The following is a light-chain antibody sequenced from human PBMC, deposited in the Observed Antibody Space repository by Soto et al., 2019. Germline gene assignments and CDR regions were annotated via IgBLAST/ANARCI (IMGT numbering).Light chain of an antibody. J-gene: IGKJ4*01. CDR3: QQSYSPPVT. V-gene: IGKV1-39*01. CDR1: QSIYTY. Sequence: DVQMTQSPSSLSAPVGDRVTITCRASQSIYTYLHWYRQRPGSAPNLLVFAASALHSGVPSRFSGSGSGTNFTLTISNLQSEDFATYYCQQSYSPPVTFGGGTTVDIK. CDR2: AAS.